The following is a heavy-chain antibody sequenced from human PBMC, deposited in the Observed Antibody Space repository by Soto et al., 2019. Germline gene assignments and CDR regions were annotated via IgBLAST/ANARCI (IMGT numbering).Heavy chain of an antibody. V-gene: IGHV1-3*01. J-gene: IGHJ3*02. Sequence: AHQDPEKRLEGMGWINAGNGNTKYSQKFQGRVTITRDTSASTAYMELSSLRSEDTAVYYCAIRIAAEDVDASDIWLKGTFVT. CDR3: AIRIAAEDVDASDI. D-gene: IGHD6-13*01. CDR2: INAGNGNT.